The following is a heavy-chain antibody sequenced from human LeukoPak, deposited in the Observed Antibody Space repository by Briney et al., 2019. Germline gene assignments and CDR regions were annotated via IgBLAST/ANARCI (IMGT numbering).Heavy chain of an antibody. J-gene: IGHJ4*02. D-gene: IGHD1-14*01. V-gene: IGHV3-7*04. Sequence: AGGSLRLSCVGSGFTLCSFWMTWVRPGPGKGLEWVANIKDDGSEKYSVDSVKGRFTISRDNAKNLLYLQMSSPRAEDTAVYYCARARIDYWGQGTLVTVSS. CDR3: ARARIDY. CDR2: IKDDGSEK. CDR1: GFTLCSFW.